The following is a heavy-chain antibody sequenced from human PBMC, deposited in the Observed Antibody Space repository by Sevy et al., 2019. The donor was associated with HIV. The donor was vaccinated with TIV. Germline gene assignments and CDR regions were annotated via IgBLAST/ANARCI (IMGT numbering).Heavy chain of an antibody. Sequence: GGSLRLSCEVPGFTFNSYSFNWVRRAPGKGLEWISCISTSSDITYYEESVQGRFTISRDNVKNSLYLQMNSLRVEDTAIYYCARGTGIRSLYYFAYWGQGTLVTVSS. CDR3: ARGTGIRSLYYFAY. CDR1: GFTFNSYS. CDR2: ISTSSDIT. V-gene: IGHV3-48*01. D-gene: IGHD1-1*01. J-gene: IGHJ4*02.